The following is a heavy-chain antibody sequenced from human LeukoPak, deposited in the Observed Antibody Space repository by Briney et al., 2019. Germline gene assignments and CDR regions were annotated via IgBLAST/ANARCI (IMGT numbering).Heavy chain of an antibody. D-gene: IGHD3-10*01. CDR3: AKGARGISEFDAFDI. J-gene: IGHJ3*02. CDR1: GVTVKKYD. V-gene: IGHV3-30*04. Sequence: RTGGSLRLSRAASGVTVKKYDVHWVRQAPGKGPEWVAVMSYDGNDKYYAESVKGRFSISRDNSKDTLYLQMNSLRAEDTAVYYCAKGARGISEFDAFDIWGPGTMITISS. CDR2: MSYDGNDK.